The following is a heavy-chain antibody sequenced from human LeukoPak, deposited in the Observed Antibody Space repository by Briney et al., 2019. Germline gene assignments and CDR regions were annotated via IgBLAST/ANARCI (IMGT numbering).Heavy chain of an antibody. D-gene: IGHD2-2*01. V-gene: IGHV4-34*01. CDR3: ARVKLRGYQLLFGGGWFDP. Sequence: SETLSLTCAVYGGSFSGHYWSWIRQPPGKGLEWIGEINHSGSTNYNPSLKSRVTISVDTSKNQFSLKLSSVTAADTAVYYCARVKLRGYQLLFGGGWFDPWGQGTLVTVSS. CDR2: INHSGST. J-gene: IGHJ5*02. CDR1: GGSFSGHY.